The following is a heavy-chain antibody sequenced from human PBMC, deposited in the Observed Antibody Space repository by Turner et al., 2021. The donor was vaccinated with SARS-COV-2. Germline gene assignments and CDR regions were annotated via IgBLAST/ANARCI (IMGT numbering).Heavy chain of an antibody. D-gene: IGHD3-16*01. Sequence: EVQLVESGGGLVQPEGSLRLSCAPSGFTFSKFFMHCVRQAPGKGLVWVSPISDDGSSPADADSWKCRFTISRDNAKNTLYLQMNSLTAEDSAVYYCVRSDVNAWYGLLDYWGQGTLVTVSS. V-gene: IGHV3-74*01. CDR3: VRSDVNAWYGLLDY. J-gene: IGHJ4*02. CDR1: GFTFSKFF. CDR2: ISDDGSSP.